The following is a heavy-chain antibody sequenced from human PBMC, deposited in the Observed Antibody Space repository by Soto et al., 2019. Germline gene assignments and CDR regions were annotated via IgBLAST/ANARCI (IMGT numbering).Heavy chain of an antibody. Sequence: VESGGGLVQPGGSLRLSCAASGFTFSSYSMNWVRQAPGKGLEWVSYISSSSSTIYYADSVKGRFTISRDNAKNSLYLQMSSLRAEDTAVYYCARSPDSSSYYYYYMDVWGKGTTVTVSS. CDR3: ARSPDSSSYYYYYMDV. V-gene: IGHV3-48*01. J-gene: IGHJ6*03. D-gene: IGHD2-15*01. CDR1: GFTFSSYS. CDR2: ISSSSSTI.